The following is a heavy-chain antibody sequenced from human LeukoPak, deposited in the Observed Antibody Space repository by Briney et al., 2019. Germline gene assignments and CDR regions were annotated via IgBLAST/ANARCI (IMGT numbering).Heavy chain of an antibody. V-gene: IGHV4-34*01. CDR2: INHSGST. J-gene: IGHJ5*02. CDR1: GGSFSGYY. Sequence: SETLSLTCAVYGGSFSGYYWSWIRQPPGKGLEWIGEINHSGSTNYNPSLKSRVTISVDTSKNQFSLKLSSVTAADTAVYYCARSIVVGATYPYHWGQGTLVTVSS. D-gene: IGHD1-26*01. CDR3: ARSIVVGATYPYH.